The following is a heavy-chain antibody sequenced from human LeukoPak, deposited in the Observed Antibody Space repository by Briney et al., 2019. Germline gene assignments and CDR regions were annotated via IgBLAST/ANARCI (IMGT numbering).Heavy chain of an antibody. J-gene: IGHJ4*02. D-gene: IGHD1-26*01. Sequence: GGSLRLSCAASGFTFSDYSMNWVRQAPGKGLEWVSTISGGGGSTYYADSVKGRFTISRDNSKNTLYLQVNSLRAEDTAVYYCAKGGKWDVTPFDYWGQGTLVTVSS. V-gene: IGHV3-23*01. CDR1: GFTFSDYS. CDR2: ISGGGGST. CDR3: AKGGKWDVTPFDY.